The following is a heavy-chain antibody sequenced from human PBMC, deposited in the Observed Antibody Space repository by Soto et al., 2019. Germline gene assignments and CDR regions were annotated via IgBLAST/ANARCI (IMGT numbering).Heavy chain of an antibody. D-gene: IGHD6-13*01. J-gene: IGHJ6*02. CDR1: GYTFTRYD. CDR3: ARVWAAAGYYYYYYGMDV. V-gene: IGHV1-8*01. Sequence: QVQLVQSGAEVKKPGASVKVSCKASGYTFTRYDINWVRQATGQGLEWMGWMNPNSGNTGYAQKFQGRVTMTRNTSISTAYMELSSLRSEDTAVYYCARVWAAAGYYYYYYGMDVWGQGTTVTVSS. CDR2: MNPNSGNT.